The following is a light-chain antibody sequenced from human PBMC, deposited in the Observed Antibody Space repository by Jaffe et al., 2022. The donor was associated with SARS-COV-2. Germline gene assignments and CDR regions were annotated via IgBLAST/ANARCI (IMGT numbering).Light chain of an antibody. CDR1: SSNIGTYY. V-gene: IGLV1-47*01. CDR2: RDN. Sequence: QSVLTQPPSASGTPGQSVTISCSGSSSNIGTYYVYWYQHLPGVAPKFLIYRDNQRPSGVPDRFSGSKSGTSASLAISGLRSEDGADYYCASWDDTLSAWVFGGGTKLTVL. CDR3: ASWDDTLSAWV. J-gene: IGLJ3*02.